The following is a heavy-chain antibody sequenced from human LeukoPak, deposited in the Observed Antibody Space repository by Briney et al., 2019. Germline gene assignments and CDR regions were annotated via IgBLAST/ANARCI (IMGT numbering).Heavy chain of an antibody. J-gene: IGHJ5*02. V-gene: IGHV3-21*04. CDR2: ISSSSSYI. CDR3: ARDYQGDSGSYP. Sequence: GGSLRLSCAASGFTFSSYSMNWVCQASGERLEWVSSISSSSSYIYYADSVKGRLTISRDHGKNSLYLQMNSVRADDTAVYYCARDYQGDSGSYPWGQGTLVTVSS. D-gene: IGHD1-26*01. CDR1: GFTFSSYS.